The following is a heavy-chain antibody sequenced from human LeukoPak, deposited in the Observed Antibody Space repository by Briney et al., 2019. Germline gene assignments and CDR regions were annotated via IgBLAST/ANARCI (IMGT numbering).Heavy chain of an antibody. CDR2: INEDGSTT. J-gene: IGHJ4*02. Sequence: GGSLRLSCAASGFTFSSNWMHWVRQAPGKGLVWVSRINEDGSTTNYADSVKGRSTIFRDNAKNTLYLQMNSLRAEDTAVFYCARELSGSISRHFDYWGQGTLVTVSS. CDR1: GFTFSSNW. D-gene: IGHD2-15*01. CDR3: ARELSGSISRHFDY. V-gene: IGHV3-74*01.